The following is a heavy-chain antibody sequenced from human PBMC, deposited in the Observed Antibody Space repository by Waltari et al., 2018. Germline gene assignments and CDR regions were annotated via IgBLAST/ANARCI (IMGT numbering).Heavy chain of an antibody. Sequence: QVQLVESGGGVVPPGMSLRLSCAASVFSLGRFGMHWVRQAPGKGLEWVALIFFGGGDTFYADSVRGRFTISRDNSKNTLYLDINSLRLDDTAIYYCAKDAFGNTYLDHWGQGTLVTVSS. CDR1: VFSLGRFG. J-gene: IGHJ4*02. CDR3: AKDAFGNTYLDH. D-gene: IGHD3-10*01. V-gene: IGHV3-30*19. CDR2: IFFGGGDT.